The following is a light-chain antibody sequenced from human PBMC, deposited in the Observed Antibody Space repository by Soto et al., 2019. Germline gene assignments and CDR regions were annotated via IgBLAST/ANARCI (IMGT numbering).Light chain of an antibody. CDR2: GAS. CDR1: QSITSSIY. V-gene: IGKV3-20*01. J-gene: IGKJ1*01. CDR3: QQYGNSPRT. Sequence: VLTQSPATLSLSPGDRATLSCRASQSITSSIYLAWYQQKPGQVPRILIYGASSRATGIPDRFSGSGSGTDLTITISRLEPEDFAVYYCQQYGNSPRTFGQGTKVDI.